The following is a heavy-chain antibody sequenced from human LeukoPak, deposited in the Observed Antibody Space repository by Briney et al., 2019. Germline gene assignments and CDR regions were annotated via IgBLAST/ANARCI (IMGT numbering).Heavy chain of an antibody. CDR3: ARYRVRKGVFDAFDI. CDR1: GGSISSSSYY. Sequence: SETLSLTCTVSGGSISSSSYYWGWIRQPPGKGLEWIGSIYYSGSTYYNPSLKSRVTISVDTSKNQFSLKLSSVTAADTAVYYCARYRVRKGVFDAFDIWGQGTMVTVSS. V-gene: IGHV4-39*01. CDR2: IYYSGST. J-gene: IGHJ3*02. D-gene: IGHD3-10*01.